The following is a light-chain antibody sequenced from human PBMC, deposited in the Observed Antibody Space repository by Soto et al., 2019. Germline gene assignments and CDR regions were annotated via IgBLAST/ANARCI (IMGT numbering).Light chain of an antibody. V-gene: IGLV1-40*01. CDR2: GDN. Sequence: QSVLTQPPSGSGAPGQRVSSSCTGSTSNIGAPYDVHWYQHLPGTAPKLLIYGDNNRPSGVPDRFSGSKSGTSASLAITRLQAEDEADYYCQSYDISVHNYVFGTGTKVNVL. CDR3: QSYDISVHNYV. CDR1: TSNIGAPYD. J-gene: IGLJ1*01.